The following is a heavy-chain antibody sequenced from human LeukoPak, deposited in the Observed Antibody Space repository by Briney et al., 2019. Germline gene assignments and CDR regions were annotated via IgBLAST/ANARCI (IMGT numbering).Heavy chain of an antibody. V-gene: IGHV3-33*01. J-gene: IGHJ4*02. Sequence: PGRSLRLSCAASGFTFNSRGMHWVRQAPGKGLEWVAIIWYDGSKEYYADSVKGRFTISRDNSENTLYLQMNSLRADDTAVYFCARAAGMLIEKLDYWGQGTLVTVSS. CDR2: IWYDGSKE. D-gene: IGHD3-16*01. CDR3: ARAAGMLIEKLDY. CDR1: GFTFNSRG.